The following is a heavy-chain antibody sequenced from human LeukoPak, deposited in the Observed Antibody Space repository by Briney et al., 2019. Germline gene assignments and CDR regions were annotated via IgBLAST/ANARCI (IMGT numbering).Heavy chain of an antibody. Sequence: SETLSLTCSVSGGSISSYYWNWIRQPPGKGLEWIGYIFYSGRTSYNPSLKSRVTISVDTSKNHFSLTLSSVTAADTAVYYCARQDYYDTSGYYYFDYWGQGALVTVSS. D-gene: IGHD3-22*01. CDR3: ARQDYYDTSGYYYFDY. J-gene: IGHJ4*02. CDR1: GGSISSYY. CDR2: IFYSGRT. V-gene: IGHV4-59*08.